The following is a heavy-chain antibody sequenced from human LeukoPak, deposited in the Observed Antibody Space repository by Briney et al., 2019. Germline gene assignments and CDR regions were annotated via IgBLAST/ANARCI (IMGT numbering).Heavy chain of an antibody. CDR3: ARTGSTVTMLYPFDH. CDR2: IYYSGST. Sequence: SETLSLTCTVSGGSIRSYYWSWIRQPPGKGLERIGYIYYSGSTNYNPSLKSRVSISVDTSKNQFSLTLSSVTAADTAVYYCARTGSTVTMLYPFDHWGQGTLVTVSS. J-gene: IGHJ4*02. V-gene: IGHV4-59*01. CDR1: GGSIRSYY. D-gene: IGHD4-17*01.